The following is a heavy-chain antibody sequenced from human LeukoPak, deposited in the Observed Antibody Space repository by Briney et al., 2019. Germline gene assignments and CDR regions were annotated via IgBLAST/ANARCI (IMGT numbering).Heavy chain of an antibody. CDR2: ISYSGST. CDR3: ARQYSSGWPWFDP. V-gene: IGHV4-39*01. J-gene: IGHJ5*02. Sequence: SETLSLTCTVSGGSISSGGYYWGWIRQPQGKGLEWIGSISYSGSTGYNPSLKSRVTIFVDTSKNQFSLKLTSVTAADGGVYYCARQYSSGWPWFDPWGQGTLVTVSS. CDR1: GGSISSGGYY. D-gene: IGHD6-19*01.